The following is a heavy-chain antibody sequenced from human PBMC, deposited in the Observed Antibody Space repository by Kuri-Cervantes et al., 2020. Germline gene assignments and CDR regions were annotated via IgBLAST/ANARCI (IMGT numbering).Heavy chain of an antibody. Sequence: GGSLRLSCAASGFTFSDYSMNWVRQAPGKGLEWVSSISSSSSYIYYADSVKGRFTISRDNAKNSLYLQMNSLRAEDTAVYYCARGHPVGGGYAWEDLDYWYFDLWGRGTLVTVSS. D-gene: IGHD5-12*01. J-gene: IGHJ2*01. CDR3: ARGHPVGGGYAWEDLDYWYFDL. V-gene: IGHV3-21*01. CDR2: ISSSSSYI. CDR1: GFTFSDYS.